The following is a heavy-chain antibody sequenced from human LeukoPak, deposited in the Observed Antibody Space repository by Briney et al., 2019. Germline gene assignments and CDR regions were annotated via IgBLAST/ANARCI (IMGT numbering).Heavy chain of an antibody. D-gene: IGHD4-11*01. J-gene: IGHJ6*03. CDR1: GIPLKRFL. CDR3: ARDKGTVTPRGYYYYMDV. V-gene: IGHV3-7*01. Sequence: WGALRPPFAAPGIPLKRFLMKLVRPSPGKGPELVAKNKQDGSEKYYVDSVKGRFTISRDNAKSSLYLQMNNQRAEDTAVYFCARDKGTVTPRGYYYYMDVWGRGTTVTVSS. CDR2: NKQDGSEK.